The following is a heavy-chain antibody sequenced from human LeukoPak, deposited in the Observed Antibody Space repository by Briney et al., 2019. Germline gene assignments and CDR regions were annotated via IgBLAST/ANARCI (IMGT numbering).Heavy chain of an antibody. CDR1: GGSISSGGYY. J-gene: IGHJ4*02. CDR3: ARHQGYGGNFYDY. CDR2: IYYSGST. D-gene: IGHD4-23*01. Sequence: SQTLSLTCTVSGGSISSGGYYWSWIRQHPGKGLEWIGYIYYSGSTYHNPSLKSRVTISVDTSKNQFSLKLSSVTAADTAVYYCARHQGYGGNFYDYWGQGTLVTVSS. V-gene: IGHV4-31*03.